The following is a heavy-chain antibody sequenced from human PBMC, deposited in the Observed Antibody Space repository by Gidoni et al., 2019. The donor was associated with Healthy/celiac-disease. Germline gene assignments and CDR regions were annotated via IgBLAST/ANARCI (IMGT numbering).Heavy chain of an antibody. Sequence: EVQLVESGGGLVQPGGSLKLSCSASGFTFIGSARNWVRQASGKGLWWVGRIRSKANSYATAYAASVKGRFTISRDDSKNTAYLQMNSLKTEDTAVYYCTRPITIFGVVTNYWGQGTLVTVSS. V-gene: IGHV3-73*02. CDR1: GFTFIGSA. J-gene: IGHJ4*02. CDR2: IRSKANSYAT. D-gene: IGHD3-3*01. CDR3: TRPITIFGVVTNY.